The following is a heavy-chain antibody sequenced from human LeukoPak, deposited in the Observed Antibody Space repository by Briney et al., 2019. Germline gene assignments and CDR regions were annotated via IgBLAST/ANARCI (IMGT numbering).Heavy chain of an antibody. D-gene: IGHD2-15*01. CDR3: ARATSTAATDGRDSY. Sequence: ASVKVSCKASGYTFTGYYMHWVRQAPGQGLEWMGWINPNNGGTNYAQKFQGRVTMTRDTSISTAYMELSRLRSDDTAVYYCARATSTAATDGRDSYWGQGTLVTVSS. V-gene: IGHV1-2*02. CDR2: INPNNGGT. CDR1: GYTFTGYY. J-gene: IGHJ4*02.